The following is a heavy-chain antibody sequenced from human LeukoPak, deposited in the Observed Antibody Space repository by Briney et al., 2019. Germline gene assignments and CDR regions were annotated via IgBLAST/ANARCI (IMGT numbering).Heavy chain of an antibody. Sequence: ASVKVSCKASGYTFTGYYVHWVRQAPGQGLEWMGWINPNSGGTNYAQKFQGRVTMTRDTSISTAYMELSRLRSDDTAVYYCARGPWRYSGYDFVPGFDYWGQGTLVTVSS. CDR3: ARGPWRYSGYDFVPGFDY. J-gene: IGHJ4*02. V-gene: IGHV1-2*02. CDR2: INPNSGGT. CDR1: GYTFTGYY. D-gene: IGHD5-12*01.